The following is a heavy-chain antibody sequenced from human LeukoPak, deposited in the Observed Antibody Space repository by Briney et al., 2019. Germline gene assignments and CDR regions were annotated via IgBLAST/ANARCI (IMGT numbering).Heavy chain of an antibody. D-gene: IGHD1-14*01. CDR1: GYTFTSYH. J-gene: IGHJ4*02. Sequence: ASVKVSCKASGYTFTSYHINWVRQATGQGLEWVGWMNPNNSDIGYAQKFQGRVTMTRNTSIGTAYMELSSLRSEDSAIYYCVRVPPGTTIYAYWGQGTLVTVSS. V-gene: IGHV1-8*01. CDR3: VRVPPGTTIYAY. CDR2: MNPNNSDI.